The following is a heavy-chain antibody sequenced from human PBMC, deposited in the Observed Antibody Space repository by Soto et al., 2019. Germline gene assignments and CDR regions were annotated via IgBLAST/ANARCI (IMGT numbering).Heavy chain of an antibody. CDR3: ATSYSSASWYFQD. Sequence: EVQLVESGGGLVKPGGSLRLSCAASGFSFTNYYLNWVRQAPGKGLEWVSSISVDSTYIYYADSLKGRFTVSRDTAKSSLYLQINSLRAEDTAVYYCATSYSSASWYFQDWGQGTQVIVSS. CDR2: ISVDSTYI. CDR1: GFSFTNYY. D-gene: IGHD6-6*01. J-gene: IGHJ1*01. V-gene: IGHV3-21*01.